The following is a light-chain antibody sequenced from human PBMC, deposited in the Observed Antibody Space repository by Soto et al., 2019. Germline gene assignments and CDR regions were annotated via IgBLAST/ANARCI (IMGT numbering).Light chain of an antibody. Sequence: EIVLTQSPATLSLSPGERATLSCRASQSLNTYVAWYQQKPGQAPRLLIYDVFRRATGIPVRFSGRGSGTVFTLTITSLAAEDFAVYYFKQGTNQLTFGGGTKVEIK. CDR2: DVF. V-gene: IGKV3-11*01. J-gene: IGKJ4*01. CDR3: KQGTNQLT. CDR1: QSLNTY.